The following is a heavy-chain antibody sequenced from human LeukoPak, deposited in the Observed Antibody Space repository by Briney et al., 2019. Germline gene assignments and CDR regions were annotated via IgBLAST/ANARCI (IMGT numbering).Heavy chain of an antibody. Sequence: GGSLRLSCAASGFTFSDYYMSWIRQAPGKGLEWVAVISYDGSNKYYADSVKGRFTISRDNSKNTLYLQMNSLRAEDTAVYYCAREGWLQSYFDYWGQGTLVTVSS. D-gene: IGHD5-24*01. CDR1: GFTFSDYY. CDR2: ISYDGSNK. J-gene: IGHJ4*02. V-gene: IGHV3-30-3*01. CDR3: AREGWLQSYFDY.